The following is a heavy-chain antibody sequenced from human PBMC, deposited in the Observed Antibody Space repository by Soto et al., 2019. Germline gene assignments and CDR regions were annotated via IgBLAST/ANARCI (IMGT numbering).Heavy chain of an antibody. Sequence: EVQLLDSGGGLVQPGGSLRLSCAASGFTFSTYAMSWVRQAPGKGLEWVSGISFSGGSRHYSDSVEGRFTISRDNSKNTLYLQMNSLRAEDTAVYYCAKRLDVVVVAASEGPFDYWGQGTLVTVSS. D-gene: IGHD2-15*01. CDR3: AKRLDVVVVAASEGPFDY. J-gene: IGHJ4*02. V-gene: IGHV3-23*01. CDR2: ISFSGGSR. CDR1: GFTFSTYA.